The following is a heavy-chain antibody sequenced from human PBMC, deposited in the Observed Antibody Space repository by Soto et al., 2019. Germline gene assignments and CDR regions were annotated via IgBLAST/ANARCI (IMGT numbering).Heavy chain of an antibody. CDR3: TTGRFSSSLYFDS. CDR1: GITFSNVW. J-gene: IGHJ4*02. Sequence: EVQLVESGGGLVKPGGTLRVSCAASGITFSNVWMTWVRQAPGKGLEWVGRIKSKTDGGTTDYDAPVRGRFTISRDDSKNTLSLQMTSLKTEDTAVYYCTTGRFSSSLYFDSWGQGTLVTVSS. D-gene: IGHD6-6*01. CDR2: IKSKTDGGTT. V-gene: IGHV3-15*01.